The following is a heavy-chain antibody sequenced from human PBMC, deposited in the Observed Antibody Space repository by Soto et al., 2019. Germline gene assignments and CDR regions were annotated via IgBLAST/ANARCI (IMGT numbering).Heavy chain of an antibody. Sequence: SGPTLVKPTQTLTLTCTFSGFSLSTSGVGVGWIRQPPGKPLEWLALIYWDDDKRYSPSLKSRLSITKDTSKNQVVLTMTNMDPVDTATYYCAHRGSITGPTGGLDFDYWGQGTLVTVSS. CDR3: AHRGSITGPTGGLDFDY. CDR1: GFSLSTSGVG. D-gene: IGHD1-20*01. CDR2: IYWDDDK. V-gene: IGHV2-5*02. J-gene: IGHJ4*02.